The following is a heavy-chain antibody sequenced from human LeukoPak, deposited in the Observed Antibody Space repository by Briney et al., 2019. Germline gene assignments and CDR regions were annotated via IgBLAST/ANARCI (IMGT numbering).Heavy chain of an antibody. CDR1: GFTVSSNY. CDR2: IYSGGST. Sequence: GGSLRLSCAASGFTVSSNYMSWVRQAPGKGLEWASVIYSGGSTYYADSVKGRFTISRDNSKNTLYLQMNSLRAEDTAVYYCAKGHSSGPRHYWGQGTLVTVSS. CDR3: AKGHSSGPRHY. V-gene: IGHV3-53*01. D-gene: IGHD6-19*01. J-gene: IGHJ4*02.